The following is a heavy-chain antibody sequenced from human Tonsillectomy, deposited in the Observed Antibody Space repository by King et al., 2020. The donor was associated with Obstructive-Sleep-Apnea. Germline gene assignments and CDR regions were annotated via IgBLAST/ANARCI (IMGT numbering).Heavy chain of an antibody. CDR3: ASPYYYDSSGWGY. Sequence: VQLVESGAEVKKPGASVKVSCKASGYSFTGYYMHWVRQAPGQGLEWMGWINANSGGTNYSQKFQGRVTMTRDTSISTAYMDLSRLRSDDTAVYYCASPYYYDSSGWGYWGQGTLVTVSS. CDR2: INANSGGT. CDR1: GYSFTGYY. D-gene: IGHD3-22*01. J-gene: IGHJ4*02. V-gene: IGHV1-2*02.